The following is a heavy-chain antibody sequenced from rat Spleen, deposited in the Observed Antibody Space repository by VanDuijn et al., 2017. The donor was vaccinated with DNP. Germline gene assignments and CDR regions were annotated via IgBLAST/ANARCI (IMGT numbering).Heavy chain of an antibody. Sequence: EVQLVESGGSLVQPGRSLKLSCAASGFTFRDYYMAWVRQAPTKGLEWVAYSSYDGGSTYNGDSVKGRFTISRDNAENTVYLQMNSLRSEDTATYYCAKWSIYNDQRWGQGVMVTVSS. J-gene: IGHJ2*01. CDR2: SSYDGGST. CDR3: AKWSIYNDQR. D-gene: IGHD1-10*01. V-gene: IGHV5-20*01. CDR1: GFTFRDYY.